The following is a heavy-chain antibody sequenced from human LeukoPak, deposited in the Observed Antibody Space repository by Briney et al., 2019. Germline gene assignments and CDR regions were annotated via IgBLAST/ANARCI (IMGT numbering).Heavy chain of an antibody. CDR1: GDSISNYY. D-gene: IGHD3-22*01. J-gene: IGHJ4*02. CDR3: ARGRCRNSGCRPYFDY. CDR2: IYYSEST. V-gene: IGHV4-59*01. Sequence: SETLSLTCTVSGDSISNYYWSWIRQPPGKGLEWIGYIYYSESTNYNPSLKSRVTISTDTSKGQFSLNLRSVTAEDTGIYYCARGRCRNSGCRPYFDYWGQGTQVTVSS.